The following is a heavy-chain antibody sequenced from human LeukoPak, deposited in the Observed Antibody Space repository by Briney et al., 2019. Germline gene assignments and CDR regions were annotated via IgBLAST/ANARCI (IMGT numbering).Heavy chain of an antibody. Sequence: GGSLRLSCAASGFTFSSYAMSWVRQAPGKGLEWVSAISSSGGSTYYADSVKGRFTISRDNSKNTLYLQMNSLRADDTAVYYCAREDSSGWSFYWGQGTLVTVSS. J-gene: IGHJ4*02. CDR2: ISSSGGST. CDR3: AREDSSGWSFY. CDR1: GFTFSSYA. D-gene: IGHD6-19*01. V-gene: IGHV3-23*01.